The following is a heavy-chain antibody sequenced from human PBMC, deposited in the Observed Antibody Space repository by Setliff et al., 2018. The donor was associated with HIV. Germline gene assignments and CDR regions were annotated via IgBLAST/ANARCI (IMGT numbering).Heavy chain of an antibody. CDR3: ARHRDPPGTSWIYYYYYMDL. J-gene: IGHJ6*03. CDR2: IYYSGST. D-gene: IGHD2-2*01. CDR1: GGSISSSSYY. Sequence: SETLSLTCTVSGGSISSSSYYWGWIRQSPGKGLEWIGSIYYSGSTYYNPSLKSRVTISVDTSKNHVSLRLSPVTAADTGVYYCARHRDPPGTSWIYYYYYMDLWGEGTTVT. V-gene: IGHV4-39*01.